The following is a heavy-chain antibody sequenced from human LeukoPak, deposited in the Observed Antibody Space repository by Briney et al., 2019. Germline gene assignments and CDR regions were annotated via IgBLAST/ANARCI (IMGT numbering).Heavy chain of an antibody. J-gene: IGHJ6*03. D-gene: IGHD6-19*01. CDR3: ASIAVASAYYYMDV. CDR1: GGSISSYY. Sequence: PSETLSLTCTVSGGSISSYYWSWIRQPPGKGLEWIGYIYDSGSTNYNPSLKSRVTISVDTSKNQFSLKLSSVTAADTAVYYCASIAVASAYYYMDVWGKGTTVTISS. CDR2: IYDSGST. V-gene: IGHV4-59*01.